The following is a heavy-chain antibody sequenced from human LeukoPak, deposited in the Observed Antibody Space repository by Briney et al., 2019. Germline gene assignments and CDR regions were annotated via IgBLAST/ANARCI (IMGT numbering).Heavy chain of an antibody. D-gene: IGHD3-9*01. Sequence: SETLSLTCTLATPFPSRVYSGCIRQPPGKGLEWIGYIYYSGSTNYNPSLKSRVTISVDTSKNQFSLNLSSVTAADTAVYYCARADRVFDILTGYYSVTLDYWGQGTLVTVSS. J-gene: IGHJ4*02. CDR3: ARADRVFDILTGYYSVTLDY. CDR1: TPFPSRVY. CDR2: IYYSGST. V-gene: IGHV4-59*01.